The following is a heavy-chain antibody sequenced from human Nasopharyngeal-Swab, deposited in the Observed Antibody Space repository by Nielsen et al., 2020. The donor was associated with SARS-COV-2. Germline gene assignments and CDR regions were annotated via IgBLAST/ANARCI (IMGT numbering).Heavy chain of an antibody. Sequence: VRQMPGKGLEWVSYIDSSSSTIYYADSVKGRFTISRDNAKNSLYLQMNSLRAEDTAVYYCARGRDYGDYRIGDAFDIWGQGTMVTVSS. CDR3: ARGRDYGDYRIGDAFDI. V-gene: IGHV3-48*04. D-gene: IGHD4-17*01. J-gene: IGHJ3*02. CDR2: IDSSSSTI.